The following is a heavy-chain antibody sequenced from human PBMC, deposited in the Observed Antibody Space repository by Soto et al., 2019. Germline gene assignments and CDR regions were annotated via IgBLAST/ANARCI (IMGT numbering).Heavy chain of an antibody. CDR3: AIAYSGTYYGYLDP. V-gene: IGHV1-24*01. Sequence: QVQLVQSGAEVKKPGASVKVSCKVSGDTLTELSIHWVRQAPGKGLEYMGGFDPEDGEAMYAQNFQGRVTMTEDTSTDTSYMELSSLTSEDTAVYDWAIAYSGTYYGYLDPWVQGTLVTVSA. CDR1: GDTLTELS. J-gene: IGHJ5*02. D-gene: IGHD1-26*01. CDR2: FDPEDGEA.